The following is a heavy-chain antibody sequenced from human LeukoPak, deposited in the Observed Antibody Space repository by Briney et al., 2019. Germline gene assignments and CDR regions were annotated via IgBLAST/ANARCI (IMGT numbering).Heavy chain of an antibody. CDR2: ISWNSGSI. CDR3: AKERTMVRGVLDV. V-gene: IGHV3-9*01. D-gene: IGHD3-10*01. CDR1: GFTFSSYW. Sequence: GGSLRLSCAASGFTFSSYWMSWVRQAPGKGLEWVSGISWNSGSIGYADSVKGRFTISRDNAKNSLYLQMNSLRAEDTALYYCAKERTMVRGVLDVWGQGTTVTVSS. J-gene: IGHJ6*02.